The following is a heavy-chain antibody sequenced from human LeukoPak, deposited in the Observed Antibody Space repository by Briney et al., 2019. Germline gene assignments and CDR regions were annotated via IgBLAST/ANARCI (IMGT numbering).Heavy chain of an antibody. CDR2: ISTYNGDV. CDR3: LRDAQRPRLTPDY. D-gene: IGHD6-25*01. V-gene: IGHV1-18*01. J-gene: IGHJ4*02. Sequence: GASVTVSFKASVYAFNTYGISWVRQAPAQGLEWMGWISTYNGDVIYVQNLQGRVTMTTDTSTSTAYMELMSLRSDDTAVYYCLRDAQRPRLTPDYWGQGTLVTVSS. CDR1: VYAFNTYG.